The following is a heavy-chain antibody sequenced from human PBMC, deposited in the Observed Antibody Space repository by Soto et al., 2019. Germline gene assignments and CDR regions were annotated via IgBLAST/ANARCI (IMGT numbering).Heavy chain of an antibody. V-gene: IGHV1-46*01. J-gene: IGHJ4*02. D-gene: IGHD3-22*01. CDR1: GYTFTSYG. Sequence: ASVKVSCKASGYTFTSYGISWVRQAPGQGLEWMGIINPSGGSTSYAQKFQGRVTMTRDTSTSTVYMELSSLRSEDTAVYYCARDPEVSGYYFDYWGQGTLVTVSS. CDR2: INPSGGST. CDR3: ARDPEVSGYYFDY.